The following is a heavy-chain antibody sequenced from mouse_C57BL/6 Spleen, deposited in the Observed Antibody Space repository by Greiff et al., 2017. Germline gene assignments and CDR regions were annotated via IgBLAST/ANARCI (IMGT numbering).Heavy chain of an antibody. CDR3: ARGGYYYGSSYRYAMDY. D-gene: IGHD1-1*01. CDR1: GFTFSSYA. V-gene: IGHV5-4*01. J-gene: IGHJ4*01. CDR2: ISDGGSYT. Sequence: EVHLVESGGGLVKPGGSLKLSCAASGFTFSSYAMSWVRQTPEKRLEWVATISDGGSYTYYPDNVKGRFTIPGDNAKNNLYLQMSHLKSEDTAMYYCARGGYYYGSSYRYAMDYWVQGTSVTVSS.